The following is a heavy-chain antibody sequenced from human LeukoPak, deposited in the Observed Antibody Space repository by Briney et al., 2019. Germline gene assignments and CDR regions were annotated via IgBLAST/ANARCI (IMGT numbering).Heavy chain of an antibody. D-gene: IGHD2-2*01. J-gene: IGHJ6*02. Sequence: PSETLSLTCTVSGGSISNYYWNWIRQPPGKGLVWIGYIYYSGSTNYNPSLKSRVTISVDTSKNQFSLKLSSMTAADTAVYYCARSDCSTTSCVAYYGMDVWGQGTTVTVSS. CDR2: IYYSGST. V-gene: IGHV4-59*08. CDR1: GGSISNYY. CDR3: ARSDCSTTSCVAYYGMDV.